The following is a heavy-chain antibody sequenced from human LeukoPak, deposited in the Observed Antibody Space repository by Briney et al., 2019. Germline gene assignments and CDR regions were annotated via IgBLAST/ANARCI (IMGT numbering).Heavy chain of an antibody. CDR2: ISYDGSNK. J-gene: IGHJ6*02. V-gene: IGHV3-30*03. Sequence: GGSLRLSCAASGFTFSSYSMNWVRQAPGKGLEWVAVISYDGSNKYYADSVKGRFTISRDNSKNTLYLQMNSLRAEDTAVYYCARAGGYSSSWYGGYYYGMDVWGQGTTVTVSS. CDR1: GFTFSSYS. D-gene: IGHD6-13*01. CDR3: ARAGGYSSSWYGGYYYGMDV.